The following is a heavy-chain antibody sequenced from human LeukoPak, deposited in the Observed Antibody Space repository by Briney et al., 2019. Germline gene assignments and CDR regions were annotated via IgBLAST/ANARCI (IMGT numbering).Heavy chain of an antibody. J-gene: IGHJ6*02. Sequence: GGSLRLSCAASGFTFDDYAMHWVRQAPGKGLEWVSLISGDGGSTYYADSVKGRFTISRDNSKNSLYLQMNSLRTENTALYYCAKDKAMGMANYYYYGMDVWGQGTTVTVSS. V-gene: IGHV3-43*02. CDR1: GFTFDDYA. CDR3: AKDKAMGMANYYYYGMDV. D-gene: IGHD5-18*01. CDR2: ISGDGGST.